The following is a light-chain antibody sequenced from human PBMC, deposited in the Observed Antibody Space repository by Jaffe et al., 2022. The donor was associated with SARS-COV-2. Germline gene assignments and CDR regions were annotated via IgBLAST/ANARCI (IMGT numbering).Light chain of an antibody. V-gene: IGKV3-11*01. J-gene: IGKJ4*01. CDR2: DAS. CDR1: QSISVY. Sequence: EVVLTQSPATLSLSPGERATLSCRASQSISVYLAWYQQKPGQAPRLLIYDASNRATGVPTRFSGSGSGTDFTLTISSLEPEDFAVYYCQQRNNWRGLTFGGGTKVEIK. CDR3: QQRNNWRGLT.